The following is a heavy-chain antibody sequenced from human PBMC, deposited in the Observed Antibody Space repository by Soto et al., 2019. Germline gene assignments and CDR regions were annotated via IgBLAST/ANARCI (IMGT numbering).Heavy chain of an antibody. Sequence: QVQLVQSGAEVKKPGSSVKVSCKASGGTFSSYAISWVRQAPGQGLEWMGGIIPIFGTANYAQKFQGRVTTTEENSSSTAKMERSRRRAEDTVVYCWARRSSSGWSYYGMDVWGQGTTVTVSS. CDR1: GGTFSSYA. J-gene: IGHJ6*02. CDR3: ARRSSSGWSYYGMDV. CDR2: IIPIFGTA. V-gene: IGHV1-69*06. D-gene: IGHD6-19*01.